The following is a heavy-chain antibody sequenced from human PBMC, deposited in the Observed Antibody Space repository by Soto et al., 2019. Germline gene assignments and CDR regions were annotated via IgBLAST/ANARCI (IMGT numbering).Heavy chain of an antibody. D-gene: IGHD2-2*01. V-gene: IGHV6-1*01. CDR2: TYYRSKWYN. CDR3: ARHWGPPPTYQLLSYYYYYGMDV. Sequence: PSQTLSLTCVISGDSVSSNSAAWNWIRQSPSRGLEWLGRTYYRSKWYNDYAVSVKSRITINPDTSKNQFSLQLSSVTAADTAVYYCARHWGPPPTYQLLSYYYYYGMDVWGQGTTVTVSS. J-gene: IGHJ6*02. CDR1: GDSVSSNSAA.